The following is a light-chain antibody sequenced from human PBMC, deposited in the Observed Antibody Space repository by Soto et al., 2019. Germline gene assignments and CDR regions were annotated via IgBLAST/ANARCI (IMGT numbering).Light chain of an antibody. Sequence: EIMLTQSPDTLSLSPGNRATLSCRASQSVSTYLAWYQQKPGQPPRLLIYDASNRATGIPARFSGSGSGTDFTLTIISLEPEDFAVYYCQQRSNWPPTFGQGTKVDIK. CDR3: QQRSNWPPT. CDR1: QSVSTY. V-gene: IGKV3-11*01. CDR2: DAS. J-gene: IGKJ1*01.